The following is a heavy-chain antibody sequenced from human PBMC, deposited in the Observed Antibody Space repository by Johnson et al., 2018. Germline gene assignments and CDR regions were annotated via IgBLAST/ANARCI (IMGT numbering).Heavy chain of an antibody. D-gene: IGHD3-22*01. V-gene: IGHV1-8*01. CDR1: GYTFASYD. Sequence: QVRLVQSGAEVKKPGASVEVSCKASGYTFASYDINWVRQATRQGLEWMGWMNPNSGNTGYAKKFQGRVTMTRNTSIGTAYMELSSLRSDDTAVYYCARGFRDSSGKEYFQHWGQGTVITVSS. CDR2: MNPNSGNT. J-gene: IGHJ1*01. CDR3: ARGFRDSSGKEYFQH.